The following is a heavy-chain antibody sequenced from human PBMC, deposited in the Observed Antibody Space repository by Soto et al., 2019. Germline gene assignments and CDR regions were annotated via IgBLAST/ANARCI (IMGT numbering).Heavy chain of an antibody. CDR3: ARHVAMSGYDYDWFDP. V-gene: IGHV4-39*01. CDR1: GGSISSSSYY. J-gene: IGHJ5*02. CDR2: IYYSGST. Sequence: QLQLQESGPGLVKPSETLSLTCTVSGGSISSSSYYWGWIRQPPGKGLEWIGSIYYSGSTYYNPSLKSRVTISVDTSKNQFSLKLSSVTAADTAVYCCARHVAMSGYDYDWFDPWGQGTLVTVSS. D-gene: IGHD5-12*01.